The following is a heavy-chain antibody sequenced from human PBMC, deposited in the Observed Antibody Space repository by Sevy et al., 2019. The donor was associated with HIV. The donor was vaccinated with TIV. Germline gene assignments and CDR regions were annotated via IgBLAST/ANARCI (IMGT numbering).Heavy chain of an antibody. CDR3: ATTKEYYDSSGYPFDS. Sequence: ASVKVSCKVPGYTLTEFSMHWVRQAPGKGLEWMGTFDPEDGERIYSQKFQVRFTMTEDTSTHTANMELNSLGSEDTAVYYCATTKEYYDSSGYPFDSWGQGTLVTVSS. V-gene: IGHV1-24*01. D-gene: IGHD3-22*01. J-gene: IGHJ4*02. CDR1: GYTLTEFS. CDR2: FDPEDGER.